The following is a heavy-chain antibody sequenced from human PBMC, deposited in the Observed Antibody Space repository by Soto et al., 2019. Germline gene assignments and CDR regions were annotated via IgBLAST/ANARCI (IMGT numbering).Heavy chain of an antibody. J-gene: IGHJ3*02. Sequence: ASVEVAFKASWGTFSMYSVIWVLHSPGQWLEWMGGIIPIFGTANYAQKFQGRVTITADESTSTAYMELSSLRSEATAVYYCARGWEIIAAFDIRGKGKMVNVS. V-gene: IGHV1-69*13. D-gene: IGHD1-26*01. CDR2: IIPIFGTA. CDR1: WGTFSMYS. CDR3: ARGWEIIAAFDI.